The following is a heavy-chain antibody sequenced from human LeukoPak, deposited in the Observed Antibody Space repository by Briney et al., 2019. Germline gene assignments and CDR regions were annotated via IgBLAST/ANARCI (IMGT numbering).Heavy chain of an antibody. CDR3: ARGVYDFWSGYYPPAEYYYYMDV. D-gene: IGHD3-3*01. V-gene: IGHV4-39*07. CDR2: IYYSGST. J-gene: IGHJ6*03. CDR1: GGSISSSSYY. Sequence: SETLSLTCTVSGGSISSSSYYWGWIRQPPGKGLEWIGSIYYSGSTYYNPSLKSRVTISVDTSKNQFYLKLSSVTAADTAVYYCARGVYDFWSGYYPPAEYYYYMDVWGKGTTVTVSS.